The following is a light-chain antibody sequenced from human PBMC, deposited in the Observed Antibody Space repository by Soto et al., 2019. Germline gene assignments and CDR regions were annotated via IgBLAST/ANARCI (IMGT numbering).Light chain of an antibody. CDR3: CSYAGSYTFVL. CDR2: DVN. Sequence: QSVLTQPRSVSGSPGQSVTISCTGTSSDVGNYDYVSWYQQHPGKAPKLMIHDVNKRPSGVPDRFSGSKSGNTASLTISGLQAEDEADYFCCSYAGSYTFVLFGGGTQLTVL. CDR1: SSDVGNYDY. V-gene: IGLV2-11*01. J-gene: IGLJ2*01.